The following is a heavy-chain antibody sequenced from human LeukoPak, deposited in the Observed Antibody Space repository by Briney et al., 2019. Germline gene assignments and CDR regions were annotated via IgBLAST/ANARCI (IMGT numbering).Heavy chain of an antibody. CDR2: TYYRSTWCN. CDR1: GDIVSSNSVT. Sequence: SQTLSLTCAISGDIVSSNSVTWNWIRQSPSRGLEWLGRTYYRSTWCNDYAVSVRGRITVNPDTSKNQFSLHLNSVTPEDTAVYYCARRLTQYDCFDPWGQGILVTVSS. D-gene: IGHD2-2*01. CDR3: ARRLTQYDCFDP. V-gene: IGHV6-1*01. J-gene: IGHJ5*02.